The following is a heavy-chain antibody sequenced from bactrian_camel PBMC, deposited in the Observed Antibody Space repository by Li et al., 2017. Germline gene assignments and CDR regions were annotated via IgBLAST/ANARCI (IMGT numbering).Heavy chain of an antibody. J-gene: IGHJ4*01. D-gene: IGHD2*01. CDR2: VFGDSSKT. Sequence: VQLVESGGGLVQPGGSLRLSCAASGFSFSDYSMTWVRQAPGKGLEWVSTVFGDSSKTLYADAVKGRFTLSRDNAENTVYLQMDSLKSEDTALYFCTTGDKWYPWWGQGTQVTVS. CDR3: TTGDKWYPW. CDR1: GFSFSDYS. V-gene: IGHV3-2*01.